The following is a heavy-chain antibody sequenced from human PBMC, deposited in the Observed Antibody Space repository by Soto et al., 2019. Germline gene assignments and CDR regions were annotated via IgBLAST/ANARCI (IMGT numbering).Heavy chain of an antibody. CDR2: ISWNSGRI. CDR3: ARILPTYYYFWSGSSYGMDD. CDR1: GFTFDDYD. D-gene: IGHD3-3*01. V-gene: IGHV3-9*01. J-gene: IGHJ6*02. Sequence: SLRLSCEASGFTFDDYDMHWVRQAQGNGLEWVSCISWNSGRIGYSDSVQARFTLSRDYTKNSLYLQMNSLRAENTTVYSSARILPTYYYFWSGSSYGMDDCYQETTVTVSS.